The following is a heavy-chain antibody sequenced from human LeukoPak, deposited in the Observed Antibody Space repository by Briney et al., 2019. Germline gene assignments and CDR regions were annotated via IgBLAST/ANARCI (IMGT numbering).Heavy chain of an antibody. CDR2: ISGSGGST. CDR1: GFTFSSYA. D-gene: IGHD3-16*01. CDR3: AKKEVAGGAPYCFDY. J-gene: IGHJ4*02. Sequence: GGSLRLSCAASGFTFSSYAMSWVRQAPGKGLEWVSAISGSGGSTYYADSVKGRFTISRDNSKNTLYLQMNSLRAEDTAIYFCAKKEVAGGAPYCFDYWGQGTLVTVSS. V-gene: IGHV3-23*01.